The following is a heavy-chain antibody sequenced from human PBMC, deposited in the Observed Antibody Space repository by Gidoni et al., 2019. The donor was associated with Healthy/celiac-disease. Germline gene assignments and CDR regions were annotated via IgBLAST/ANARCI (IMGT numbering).Heavy chain of an antibody. J-gene: IGHJ4*02. V-gene: IGHV3-30*18. Sequence: QVQQVESGGGVVQPGRSRRLSCTASGFTFSSYGMHWVRQAPGKGLEWVAVISYDGSNKYYADSVKGRFTISRDNSKNTLYLQMNSLRAEDTAVYYCAKNPTGSGWTLDYWGQGTLVTVSS. CDR3: AKNPTGSGWTLDY. CDR1: GFTFSSYG. D-gene: IGHD6-19*01. CDR2: ISYDGSNK.